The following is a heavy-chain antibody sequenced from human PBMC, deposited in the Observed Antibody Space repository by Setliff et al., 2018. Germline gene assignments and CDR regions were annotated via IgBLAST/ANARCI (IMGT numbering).Heavy chain of an antibody. J-gene: IGHJ6*03. Sequence: ASVKVSCKASGYTFTNSDINWVRQAPGQGLEWMGGIIPMFGTNYAQKFQGRVTITADESTSTAYMELSSLGSEDTAVYYCAGGQPLVRKYYYYMDVWGKGTTVTVSS. CDR1: GYTFTNSD. CDR3: AGGQPLVRKYYYYMDV. D-gene: IGHD3-10*01. CDR2: IIPMFGT. V-gene: IGHV1-69*13.